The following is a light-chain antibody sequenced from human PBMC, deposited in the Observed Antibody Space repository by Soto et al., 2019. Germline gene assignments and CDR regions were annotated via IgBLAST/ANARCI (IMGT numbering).Light chain of an antibody. Sequence: QSVLTQPPSASGTPGQRVTISCSGSSSNIGTYTVNWYQQLPGTAPKLLIYSNNQRPSGVPDRFSGSKSGTSASLAISGLQSEDESDYYCSTWDDSLNGLVFGTGTKVTVL. CDR1: SSNIGTYT. J-gene: IGLJ1*01. CDR2: SNN. CDR3: STWDDSLNGLV. V-gene: IGLV1-44*01.